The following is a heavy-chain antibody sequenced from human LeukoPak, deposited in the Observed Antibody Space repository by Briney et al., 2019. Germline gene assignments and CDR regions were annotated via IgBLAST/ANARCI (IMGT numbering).Heavy chain of an antibody. CDR3: AKAGYNYGFEV. CDR2: ISDSGGYT. CDR1: GLTFRTYA. Sequence: GGSLRLSCAASGLTFRTYAMSWVRQAPRKGLEWVSSISDSGGYTFYADSVKGRFTISRDNSRNTLYLQMMSLGTDDTAIYYCAKAGYNYGFEVWGQGTMVTVSA. J-gene: IGHJ3*01. V-gene: IGHV3-23*01. D-gene: IGHD5-24*01.